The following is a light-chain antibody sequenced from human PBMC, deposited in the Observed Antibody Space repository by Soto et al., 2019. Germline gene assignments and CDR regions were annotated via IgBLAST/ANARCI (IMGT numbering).Light chain of an antibody. Sequence: QSVLTQPASVSGSRGQSITISCTGTSSDFGNYNLVSWYQQHPGKVPKLILFEVNKRPSGVSGRFSGSKSGNTASLTISGLQAEDEADYYCYSFTSSNTHVFGTGTKLTVL. CDR2: EVN. V-gene: IGLV2-23*02. CDR1: SSDFGNYNL. CDR3: YSFTSSNTHV. J-gene: IGLJ1*01.